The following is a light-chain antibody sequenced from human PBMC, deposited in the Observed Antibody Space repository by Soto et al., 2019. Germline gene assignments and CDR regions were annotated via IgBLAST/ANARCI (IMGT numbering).Light chain of an antibody. CDR3: LGLNSYPLA. V-gene: IGKV1-9*01. CDR2: AAS. CDR1: QGISSY. J-gene: IGKJ4*01. Sequence: IQLTQSPSSRSASVGDRVTITCRASQGISSYLAWYQQKPEKAPKLLIYAASTFQNWVTSRFSGSGSWTDLSVDVGSLQREDFATYSCLGLNSYPLACGGGPMVAIK.